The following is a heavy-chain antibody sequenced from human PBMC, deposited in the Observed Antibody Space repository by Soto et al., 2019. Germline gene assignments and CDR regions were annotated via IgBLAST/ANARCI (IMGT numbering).Heavy chain of an antibody. D-gene: IGHD6-13*01. V-gene: IGHV4-34*01. J-gene: IGHJ6*02. CDR2: INHSGST. CDR3: ARSGSSWYRAGGMDV. Sequence: ASETLSLTCAVYGGSFSGYYWSWIRQPPGKGLEWIGEINHSGSTNYNPSLKSRVTISVDTSKNQFSLKLSSVTAADTAVYYCARSGSSWYRAGGMDVWGQGTTVTVSS. CDR1: GGSFSGYY.